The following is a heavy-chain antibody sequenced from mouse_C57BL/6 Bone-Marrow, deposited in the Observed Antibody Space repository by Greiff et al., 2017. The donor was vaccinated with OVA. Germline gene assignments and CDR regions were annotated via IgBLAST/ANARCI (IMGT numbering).Heavy chain of an antibody. CDR1: GFTFSSYG. J-gene: IGHJ4*01. V-gene: IGHV5-6*02. CDR3: ARRDYGSSYGYAMDY. D-gene: IGHD1-1*01. Sequence: EVKLMESGGDLVKPGGSLKLSCAASGFTFSSYGMSWVRQTPDKRLEWVATISSGGSYTYYPDSVKGRFTISRDNAKNTLYLQMSSLKSEDTAMYYCARRDYGSSYGYAMDYWGQGTSVTVSS. CDR2: ISSGGSYT.